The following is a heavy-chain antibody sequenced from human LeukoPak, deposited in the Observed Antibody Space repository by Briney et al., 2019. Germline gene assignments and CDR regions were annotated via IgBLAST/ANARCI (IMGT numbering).Heavy chain of an antibody. CDR2: INHSGST. D-gene: IGHD3-3*01. CDR1: GGSSSGYY. J-gene: IGHJ4*02. Sequence: SSETLSLTCAVYGGSSSGYYWSWIRQPPGKGLEWIGEINHSGSTNYNPSLKSRVTISVDTSKNQFSLKLSSVTAADTAVYYCARGRVTIFGVVGLDYWGQGTLVTVSS. V-gene: IGHV4-34*01. CDR3: ARGRVTIFGVVGLDY.